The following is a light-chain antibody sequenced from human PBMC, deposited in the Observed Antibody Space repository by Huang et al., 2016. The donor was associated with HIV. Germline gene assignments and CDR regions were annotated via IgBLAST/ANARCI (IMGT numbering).Light chain of an antibody. J-gene: IGKJ1*01. CDR3: QQYGSSPWT. Sequence: EIVLTQSPGTLSLSPGERATLSCRASQSVSSSYIAWYQQKPGQAPRLLIYGASSRATGIPARFSVSGSGTDFTLTISRLEPEDFAVYYCQQYGSSPWTFGQGTKVEIK. V-gene: IGKV3-20*01. CDR1: QSVSSSY. CDR2: GAS.